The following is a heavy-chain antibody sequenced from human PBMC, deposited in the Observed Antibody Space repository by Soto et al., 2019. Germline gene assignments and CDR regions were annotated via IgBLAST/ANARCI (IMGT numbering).Heavy chain of an antibody. CDR1: GYSFTGYY. J-gene: IGHJ4*02. Sequence: QVQLVQSGAEMKKPGASVTVSCKASGYSFTGYYLHWVRQAPGQGLEWLGWINPNSGATNHAQKFQGRVTMTRDRSITTAYMDLNRLTSDDTAVYYCARGLWSGSGLYFFDFWGLGTLVTVSS. D-gene: IGHD6-19*01. CDR2: INPNSGAT. CDR3: ARGLWSGSGLYFFDF. V-gene: IGHV1-2*02.